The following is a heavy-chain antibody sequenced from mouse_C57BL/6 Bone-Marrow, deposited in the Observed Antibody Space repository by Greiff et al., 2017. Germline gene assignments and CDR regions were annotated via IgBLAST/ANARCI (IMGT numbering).Heavy chain of an antibody. D-gene: IGHD1-1*01. Sequence: QVQLQQPGTELVKPGASVKLSCKASGYTFTSYWMHWVKQRPGQGLEWIGNINPSNGGTNYNEKFKSTATLTVDKSSSTAYMQLSSLTSEDSAVYYCARDYDGSSDDWYFDVWGTGATVPVSS. J-gene: IGHJ1*03. CDR2: INPSNGGT. CDR3: ARDYDGSSDDWYFDV. CDR1: GYTFTSYW. V-gene: IGHV1-53*01.